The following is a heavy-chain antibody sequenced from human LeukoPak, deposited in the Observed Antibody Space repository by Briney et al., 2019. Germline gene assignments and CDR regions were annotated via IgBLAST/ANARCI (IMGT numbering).Heavy chain of an antibody. D-gene: IGHD3-9*01. Sequence: SETLSLPCTVSGGSISSYYWSWIRQPPGKGLEWIGYIYYSGSTNYNPSLKSRVTISVDTSKNQFSLKLSSVTAADTAVYYCARAWYYDILTIDYWGQGTLVTVSS. V-gene: IGHV4-59*01. CDR1: GGSISSYY. CDR2: IYYSGST. J-gene: IGHJ4*02. CDR3: ARAWYYDILTIDY.